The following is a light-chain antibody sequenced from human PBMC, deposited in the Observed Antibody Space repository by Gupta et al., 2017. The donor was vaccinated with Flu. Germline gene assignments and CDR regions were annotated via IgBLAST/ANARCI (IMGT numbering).Light chain of an antibody. Sequence: SVLTQSPSASGSPGQRVTISCSGSYSNIGSNTVYWYQHLSGTAPKVLIYRNDQRPSGVPDRFSGSKSGTSASLAISGLQSEDEADYYCAAWDDSLNGRVFGGGTKVTVL. J-gene: IGLJ3*02. CDR2: RND. CDR1: YSNIGSNT. CDR3: AAWDDSLNGRV. V-gene: IGLV1-44*01.